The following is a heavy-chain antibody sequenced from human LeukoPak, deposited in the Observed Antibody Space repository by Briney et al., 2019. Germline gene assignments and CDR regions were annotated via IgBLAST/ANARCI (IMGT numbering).Heavy chain of an antibody. CDR3: VRDLQD. CDR2: INGDGSIT. CDR1: RLTLSSYW. Sequence: PGRSLRLSCAGSRLTLSSYWMQWVRQAPGKGLVWVSRINGDGSITNYADSVKGRFTISRDNAKNTLFLQMDSLRDEDTAVYYCVRDLQDWGQGTLVTVSS. J-gene: IGHJ4*02. V-gene: IGHV3-74*01.